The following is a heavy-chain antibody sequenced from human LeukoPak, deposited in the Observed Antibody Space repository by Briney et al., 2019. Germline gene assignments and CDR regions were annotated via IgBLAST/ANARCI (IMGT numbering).Heavy chain of an antibody. CDR2: IYYSGST. J-gene: IGHJ4*02. D-gene: IGHD3-9*01. CDR3: ARLWLDWLNGYDY. Sequence: SETLSLTCTVSGGSISSSSYYWGWIRQPPGKGLEWIGSIYYSGSTYYNPSLKSRVTISVDTSKNQFSLKLSSVTAADTAVYYCARLWLDWLNGYDYWGQGTLVTVSS. CDR1: GGSISSSSYY. V-gene: IGHV4-39*07.